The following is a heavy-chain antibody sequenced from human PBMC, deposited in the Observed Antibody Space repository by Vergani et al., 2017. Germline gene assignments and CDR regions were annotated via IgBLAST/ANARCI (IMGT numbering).Heavy chain of an antibody. Sequence: EVQLVESGGGLVQPGGSLRLSCAASGFTFSSYDMHWVRQATGKGLEWVSAIGTAGDPYYTGSVKGRFTIARENAKNSLYLQMKSRRAGDTTVYYCARGGGTVTTHPDHCYFDLWGRGTLVTVSS. J-gene: IGHJ2*01. D-gene: IGHD4-17*01. V-gene: IGHV3-13*05. CDR1: GFTFSSYD. CDR2: IGTAGDP. CDR3: ARGGGTVTTHPDHCYFDL.